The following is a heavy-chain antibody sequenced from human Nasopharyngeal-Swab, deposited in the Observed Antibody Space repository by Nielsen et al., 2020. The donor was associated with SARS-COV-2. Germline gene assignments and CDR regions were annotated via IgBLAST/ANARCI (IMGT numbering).Heavy chain of an antibody. J-gene: IGHJ4*02. D-gene: IGHD2/OR15-2a*01. CDR1: GYSFRTYG. CDR2: IVGSGDNSGSGGST. V-gene: IGHV3-23*01. Sequence: GGSLRLSCVASGYSFRTYGMSWVHQAPGKGLEWVAAIVGSGDNSGSGGSTYYADSVKGRFTISRDNSKNTLSLQMNSLRAEDTAVYYCAKDLRGPYFFWGQGTLVTVSS. CDR3: AKDLRGPYFF.